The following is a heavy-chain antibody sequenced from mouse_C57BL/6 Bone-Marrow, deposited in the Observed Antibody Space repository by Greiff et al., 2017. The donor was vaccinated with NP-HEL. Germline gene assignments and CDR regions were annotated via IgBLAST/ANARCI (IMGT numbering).Heavy chain of an antibody. Sequence: ESGPGLVKPSQSLSLTCSVTGYSITSGYYWNWIRQFPGNKLEWMGYISYDGSNNYNPYLKNRISITRDTSKNQFFLKLNTVTTEDTATYYCARERLRPYAMDYWGQGTSVTVSS. D-gene: IGHD2-4*01. V-gene: IGHV3-6*01. CDR2: ISYDGSN. J-gene: IGHJ4*01. CDR3: ARERLRPYAMDY. CDR1: GYSITSGYY.